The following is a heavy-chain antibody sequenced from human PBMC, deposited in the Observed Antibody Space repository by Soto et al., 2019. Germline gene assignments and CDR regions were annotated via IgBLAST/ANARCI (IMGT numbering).Heavy chain of an antibody. Sequence: PGESLKISCKGSGYSFTSYWISWVRQMPGKGLEWMGRIDPSDSYTNYSPSFQGHVTISADKSISTAYLQWSSLKASDTAMYYCARRRDFWSGFYYYYGKDVWGQGTTVTVS. CDR2: IDPSDSYT. CDR3: ARRRDFWSGFYYYYGKDV. D-gene: IGHD3-3*01. V-gene: IGHV5-10-1*01. CDR1: GYSFTSYW. J-gene: IGHJ6*02.